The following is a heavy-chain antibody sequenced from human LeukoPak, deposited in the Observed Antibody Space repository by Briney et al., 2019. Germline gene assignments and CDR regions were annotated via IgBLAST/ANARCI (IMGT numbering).Heavy chain of an antibody. CDR3: ARGVSHSS. Sequence: PGGSLRLSCAASGFTVSSNYLSWVRQAPGKGLECVSVIYSGGNTYYADSVKGRFTISRDNAKSSLHLQMDSLRAEDTAVYFCARGVSHSSWGQGTLVTVSS. CDR2: IYSGGNT. J-gene: IGHJ5*02. CDR1: GFTVSSNY. D-gene: IGHD5-18*01. V-gene: IGHV3-53*01.